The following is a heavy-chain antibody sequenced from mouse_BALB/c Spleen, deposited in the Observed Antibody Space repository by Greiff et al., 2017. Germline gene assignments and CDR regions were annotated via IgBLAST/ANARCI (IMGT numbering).Heavy chain of an antibody. Sequence: EVKLVESGGGLVKPGGSLKLSCAASGFTFSSYSMSWVRQTPEQRLEWVASISSGGSTYYSDSVKGRFTISRDNARNILYLQMSSLRSEDTAMYYCARGNYDYGSWFAYWGQGTLVTVSA. CDR3: ARGNYDYGSWFAY. J-gene: IGHJ3*01. CDR1: GFTFSSYS. V-gene: IGHV5-6-5*01. D-gene: IGHD2-4*01. CDR2: ISSGGST.